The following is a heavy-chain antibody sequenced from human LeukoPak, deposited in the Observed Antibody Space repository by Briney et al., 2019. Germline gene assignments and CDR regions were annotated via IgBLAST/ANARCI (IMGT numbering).Heavy chain of an antibody. D-gene: IGHD4-17*01. Sequence: SETLSLTCTVSGYSISSGFYWGWIRQPPGKGLEWIGSIYHSGSTYFNPSLKSRVTISVDTSNNQFSLKLSSVTAADAAVYYCAREVLATVTTFWFDLWGQGTLVTVSS. CDR1: GYSISSGFY. V-gene: IGHV4-38-2*02. J-gene: IGHJ4*02. CDR3: AREVLATVTTFWFDL. CDR2: IYHSGST.